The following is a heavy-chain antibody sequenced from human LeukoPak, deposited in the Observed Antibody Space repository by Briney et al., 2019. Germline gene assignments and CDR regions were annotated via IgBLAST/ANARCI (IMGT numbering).Heavy chain of an antibody. D-gene: IGHD4-23*01. Sequence: GASVKVSCEASRYTFTTYAMNWVRQAPGQGLEWMGWINTDTGNPTYAQGFTGRFVFSLDTSVSTAYLQISSLKAEDTAVYYCARGTYGGNSGDTFDIWGQGTMVTVSS. CDR3: ARGTYGGNSGDTFDI. CDR1: RYTFTTYA. CDR2: INTDTGNP. V-gene: IGHV7-4-1*02. J-gene: IGHJ3*02.